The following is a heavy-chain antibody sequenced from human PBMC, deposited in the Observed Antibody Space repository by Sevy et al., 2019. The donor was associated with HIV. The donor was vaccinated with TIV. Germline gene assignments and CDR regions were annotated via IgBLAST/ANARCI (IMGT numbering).Heavy chain of an antibody. CDR2: VYSSGRT. CDR3: ARDGIRRDYYHGMDV. J-gene: IGHJ6*02. CDR1: GDSISSGNHW. D-gene: IGHD3-10*01. V-gene: IGHV4-61*02. Sequence: SETLSLTCTVSGDSISSGNHWWSWIRQSAGKGLEWIGRVYSSGRTMYNSSLKSRVTMSVDTSKNQFSLMVSSLIAADTAIYYCARDGIRRDYYHGMDVRGQGTTVTVSS.